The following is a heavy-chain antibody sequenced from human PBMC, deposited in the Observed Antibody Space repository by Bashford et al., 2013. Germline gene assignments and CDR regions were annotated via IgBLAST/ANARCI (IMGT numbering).Heavy chain of an antibody. CDR1: GYIFTNYW. D-gene: IGHD1-14*01. J-gene: IGHJ4*02. CDR2: IDPSDSYA. Sequence: GESLKISCKSSGYIFTNYWVNWVRQMPGKGLEWMGKIDPSDSYATYNESFQGHVTISSDKTITTAYLHLNSLQASDTAMYYCARQPTGCVDNRCSLRARFKFDSWGQGTLVTVSS. CDR3: ARQPTGCVDNRCSLRARFKFDS. V-gene: IGHV5-10-1*01.